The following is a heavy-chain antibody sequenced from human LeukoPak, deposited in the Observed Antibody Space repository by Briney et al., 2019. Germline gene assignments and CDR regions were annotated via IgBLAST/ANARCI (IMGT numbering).Heavy chain of an antibody. J-gene: IGHJ4*02. CDR1: GFTFSSYG. CDR2: IWYDGSNK. V-gene: IGHV3-33*01. D-gene: IGHD3-22*01. Sequence: GGSLGLSCAASGFTFSSYGMHWVRQAPGKGLEWVAIIWYDGSNKYYADSVKGRFTISRDNSKKTLYLQMNSLRAGDTAVYYCARGAYYDSSGPIDYWGQGTLVTVSS. CDR3: ARGAYYDSSGPIDY.